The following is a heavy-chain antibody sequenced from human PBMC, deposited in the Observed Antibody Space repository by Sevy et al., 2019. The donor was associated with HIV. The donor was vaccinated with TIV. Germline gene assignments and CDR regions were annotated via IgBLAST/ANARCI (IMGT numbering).Heavy chain of an antibody. Sequence: GGSLRLSCAASGFTFSSYERNWVRQAPGKGLEWVSYISNSGTTISDSDSVRGLFSIAKDNARNSLLLQMNSLRAEDTAVYYCARDLPPSATTVAHFDYWGQGTLVTVSS. J-gene: IGHJ4*02. D-gene: IGHD4-17*01. CDR2: ISNSGTTI. V-gene: IGHV3-48*03. CDR1: GFTFSSYE. CDR3: ARDLPPSATTVAHFDY.